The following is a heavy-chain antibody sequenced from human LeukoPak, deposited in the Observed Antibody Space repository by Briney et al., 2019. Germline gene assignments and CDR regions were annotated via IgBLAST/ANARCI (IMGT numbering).Heavy chain of an antibody. CDR1: GFTFSSYA. J-gene: IGHJ5*02. CDR2: ISGSGGRT. D-gene: IGHD2-15*01. CDR3: AKDVRRCSGGCT. Sequence: GGSLRLSCAASGFTFSSYAMSWVRQAPGKGLAWVSGISGSGGRTYYADSVKGRFTISRDNSKNTLSLQMNSLRVEDTAIYYCAKDVRRCSGGCTWGQGTLVTVSS. V-gene: IGHV3-23*01.